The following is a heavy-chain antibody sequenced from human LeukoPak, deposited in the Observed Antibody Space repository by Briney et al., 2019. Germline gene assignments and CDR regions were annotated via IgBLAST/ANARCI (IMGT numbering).Heavy chain of an antibody. CDR1: GFIVRSNH. CDR3: ARDKAWDKDMVALSH. CDR2: TYSGDTT. D-gene: IGHD2-15*01. Sequence: GGSLRLSCAGFGFIVRSNHINWVRQAPGKGLEWVSITYSGDTTYYADSVKGRFIISRDDSKNTLSLQMNDLRVEDTAVYFCARDKAWDKDMVALSHWGQGTLVTVSS. J-gene: IGHJ4*02. V-gene: IGHV3-66*01.